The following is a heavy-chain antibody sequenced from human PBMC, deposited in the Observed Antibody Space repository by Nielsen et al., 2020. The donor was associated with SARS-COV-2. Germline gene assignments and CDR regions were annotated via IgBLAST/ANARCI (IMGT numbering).Heavy chain of an antibody. V-gene: IGHV4-39*01. CDR2: IYYSGST. J-gene: IGHJ4*02. D-gene: IGHD3-10*01. CDR3: ARRITMVRDGVRQNYFDY. CDR1: GGSISSSSYY. Sequence: SETLSLTCTVSGGSISSSSYYWGWIRQPPGKGLEWIGSIYYSGSTYYNPSLKSRVTISVDTSKNQFSLKLSSVTAADTAVYYCARRITMVRDGVRQNYFDYWGQGTLVTVSS.